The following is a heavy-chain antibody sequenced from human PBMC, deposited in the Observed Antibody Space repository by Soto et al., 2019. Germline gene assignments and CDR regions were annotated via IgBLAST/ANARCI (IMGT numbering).Heavy chain of an antibody. Sequence: ETLSLTCAVSGGSISSSNWWSWVRQPPGKGLEWIGEIYHSGSTNYNPSLKSRVTISVDKSKNQFSLKLSSVTAADTAVYYCARDRSSDDYGGNPGNYYYGMDVWGQGTTVTVSS. V-gene: IGHV4-4*02. CDR2: IYHSGST. D-gene: IGHD4-17*01. CDR1: GGSISSSNW. J-gene: IGHJ6*02. CDR3: ARDRSSDDYGGNPGNYYYGMDV.